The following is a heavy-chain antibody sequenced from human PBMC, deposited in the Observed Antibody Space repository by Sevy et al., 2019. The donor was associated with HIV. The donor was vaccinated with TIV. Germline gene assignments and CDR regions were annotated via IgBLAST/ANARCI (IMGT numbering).Heavy chain of an antibody. V-gene: IGHV3-23*01. D-gene: IGHD3-22*01. CDR1: GFTFSTYA. J-gene: IGHJ4*02. CDR3: AKEPYYYESSPGY. Sequence: GGSLRLSCAASGFTFSTYAMNWVRQAPGKGLEWVSSISNGGSGGSTDYADSVRGRFTISRDNSKNTLYLQMNSLRAEDTAVYYCAKEPYYYESSPGYWGQGTLVTVSS. CDR2: ISNGGSGGST.